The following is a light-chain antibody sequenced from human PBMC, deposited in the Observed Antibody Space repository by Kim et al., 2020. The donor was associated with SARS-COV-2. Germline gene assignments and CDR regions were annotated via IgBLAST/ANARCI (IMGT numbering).Light chain of an antibody. Sequence: ELTQTPSASGTPGQRVTISCSGSNSNIGSNTVNWYQQLPGTAPKLLIYSDTQRPSGVPDRFSGSKSGTSASLAISGLQSEHEADYYCAAWDDSLNGWVFGGGTQLTVL. V-gene: IGLV1-44*01. CDR1: NSNIGSNT. J-gene: IGLJ3*02. CDR2: SDT. CDR3: AAWDDSLNGWV.